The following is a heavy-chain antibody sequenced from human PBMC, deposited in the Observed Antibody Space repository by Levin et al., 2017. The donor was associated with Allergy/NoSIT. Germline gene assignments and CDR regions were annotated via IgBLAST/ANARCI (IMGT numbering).Heavy chain of an antibody. D-gene: IGHD2-2*01. CDR1: GYTFISYY. V-gene: IGHV1-46*03. J-gene: IGHJ3*02. CDR3: CTVPVFDAFDI. Sequence: ASVKVSCKASGYTFISYYIHWVRQAPGQGLEWMGTINPSGGSPSYAQKFQGRVTMTRDTSTSTIYMELSSLRSDDTAVYYCCTVPVFDAFDIWGQGTMVTVSS. CDR2: INPSGGSP.